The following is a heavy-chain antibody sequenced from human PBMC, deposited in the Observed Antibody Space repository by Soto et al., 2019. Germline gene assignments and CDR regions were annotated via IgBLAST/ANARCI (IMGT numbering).Heavy chain of an antibody. D-gene: IGHD4-17*01. J-gene: IGHJ4*02. CDR1: GLTFSDRY. CDR2: IRKKTNSYTT. Sequence: GGSLRLSCAASGLTFSDRYMDWVRQAPGKGLEWVGRIRKKTNSYTTEYAASVKGRFIISRDDSTNSLYLQMSSLKTEDTAVYYCTTVTTVDYYFDYWGQGTLVTSPQ. V-gene: IGHV3-72*01. CDR3: TTVTTVDYYFDY.